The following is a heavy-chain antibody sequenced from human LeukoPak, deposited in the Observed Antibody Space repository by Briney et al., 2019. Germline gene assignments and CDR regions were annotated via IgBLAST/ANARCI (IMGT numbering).Heavy chain of an antibody. V-gene: IGHV3-30*18. CDR1: GFTFDDFA. CDR2: ISYDGSNK. D-gene: IGHD3-10*01. CDR3: AKDFRTGSYYKNLFDY. J-gene: IGHJ4*02. Sequence: QSGRSLRLSCAASGFTFDDFAMHWVRQAPGKGLEWVAVISYDGSNKYYADSVKGRFTISRDNSKNTLYLQMNSLRAEDTAVYYCAKDFRTGSYYKNLFDYWGQGTLVTVSS.